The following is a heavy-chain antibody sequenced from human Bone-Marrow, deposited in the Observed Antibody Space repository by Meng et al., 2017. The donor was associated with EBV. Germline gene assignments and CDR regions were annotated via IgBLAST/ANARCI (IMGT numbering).Heavy chain of an antibody. D-gene: IGHD6-19*01. V-gene: IGHV4-61*01. Sequence: AQPPEAGPGLVKPSGPLSLTCPVFGGSVSSGSYYWSWIRQPPGKGLEWIGYIYYSGSTNYNPSLKSRVTISVDTSKNQFSLKLSSVTAADTAVYYCARATSGWVEIYYWGQGTLVTVSS. CDR1: GGSVSSGSYY. J-gene: IGHJ4*02. CDR2: IYYSGST. CDR3: ARATSGWVEIYY.